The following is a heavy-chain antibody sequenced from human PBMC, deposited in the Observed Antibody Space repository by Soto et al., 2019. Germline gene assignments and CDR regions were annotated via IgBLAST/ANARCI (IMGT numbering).Heavy chain of an antibody. D-gene: IGHD3-22*01. CDR2: INPYNGNT. CDR1: GYTFTSYG. J-gene: IGHJ4*02. V-gene: IGHV1-18*01. Sequence: ASVKVSCKASGYTFTSYGISWVRQAPGQGLEWMGWINPYNGNTNYVQRFQGRVTMTTDTSTSTAYMDLRSLRSDDTAVYYCASLYDSSGYYKVCDYWGQGTLVTVSS. CDR3: ASLYDSSGYYKVCDY.